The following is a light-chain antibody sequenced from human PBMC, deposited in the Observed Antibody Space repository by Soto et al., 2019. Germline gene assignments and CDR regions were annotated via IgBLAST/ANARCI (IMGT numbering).Light chain of an antibody. V-gene: IGKV3-11*01. CDR3: QQYGS. J-gene: IGKJ5*01. CDR2: EAS. Sequence: EIVLTQSPATLSLSPGERATLSCRASRTVGSHLAWYQHKPGQAPRLLMSEASNRAAGIPARFSGSGSGTDFTLTISRLEPEDFAVYYCQQYGSFGQGTRLEIK. CDR1: RTVGSH.